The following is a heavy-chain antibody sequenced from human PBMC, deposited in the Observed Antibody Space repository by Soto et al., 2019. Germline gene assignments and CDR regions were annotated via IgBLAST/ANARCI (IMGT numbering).Heavy chain of an antibody. CDR2: IYYSGST. D-gene: IGHD3-10*01. Sequence: SETLSLTCTVSGGSISSYYWSWIRQPPGKGLEWIGYIYYSGSTNYNPSLKSRVTISVDTSKNQFSLKLSSVTAADTAVYYCARHGTYYGSGSYYNYGMDVWGQGTTVTV. V-gene: IGHV4-59*08. J-gene: IGHJ6*02. CDR3: ARHGTYYGSGSYYNYGMDV. CDR1: GGSISSYY.